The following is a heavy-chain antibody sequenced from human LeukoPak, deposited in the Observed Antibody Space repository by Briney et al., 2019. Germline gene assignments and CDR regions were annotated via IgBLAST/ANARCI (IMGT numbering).Heavy chain of an antibody. CDR3: ARGTGYSSRHDY. D-gene: IGHD6-13*01. Sequence: ASVKVSCKASGYTFTGYYMHWVRQAPGQGREWMGWINPNSGGTNYAQKFQGRVTMTRDTSISTAYMEMSRLRSYDTAVYYCARGTGYSSRHDYWGRGTLVTVSS. CDR2: INPNSGGT. V-gene: IGHV1-2*02. J-gene: IGHJ4*01. CDR1: GYTFTGYY.